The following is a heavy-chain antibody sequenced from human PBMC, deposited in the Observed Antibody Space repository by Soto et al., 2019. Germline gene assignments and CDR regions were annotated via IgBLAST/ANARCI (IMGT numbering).Heavy chain of an antibody. CDR2: IYNHGQI. Sequence: GALRLSCVVSGFIVSRSHMMWVRQAPGKGLEGVSVIYNHGQINYVDPVKGRFTIARDNSKNTIYLQMNSLKVEDTAVYYCVRVTGAERHWGQGALVTVSS. J-gene: IGHJ4*02. CDR3: VRVTGAERH. CDR1: GFIVSRSH. V-gene: IGHV3-53*01. D-gene: IGHD7-27*01.